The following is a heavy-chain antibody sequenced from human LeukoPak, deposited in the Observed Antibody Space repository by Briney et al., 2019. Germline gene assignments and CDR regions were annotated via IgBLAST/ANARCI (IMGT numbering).Heavy chain of an antibody. CDR3: ARCISGSYSGGFDY. CDR2: ISSSSSYI. D-gene: IGHD1-26*01. CDR1: GFTFSSYE. J-gene: IGHJ4*02. V-gene: IGHV3-21*01. Sequence: PGGSLRLSCAASGFTFSSYEMNWVRQAPGKGLEWVSSISSSSSYIYYADSVKGRFTISRDNAKNSLYLQMNSLRAEDTAVYYCARCISGSYSGGFDYWGQGTLVTVSS.